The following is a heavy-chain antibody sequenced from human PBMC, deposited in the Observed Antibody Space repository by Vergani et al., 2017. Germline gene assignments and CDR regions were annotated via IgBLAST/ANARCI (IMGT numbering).Heavy chain of an antibody. CDR1: GYTFTGYY. CDR3: AAVSDGGIAAACNY. D-gene: IGHD6-13*01. Sequence: QVQLVQSGAEVKKPGASVKVSCKASGYTFTGYYMHWVRQAPGQGLEWMGWINPNSGGTNYAQKFQGRVTMTRDTSISTAYMELSSLRSEDTAVYYCAAVSDGGIAAACNYWGQGTLVTVSS. J-gene: IGHJ4*02. CDR2: INPNSGGT. V-gene: IGHV1-2*02.